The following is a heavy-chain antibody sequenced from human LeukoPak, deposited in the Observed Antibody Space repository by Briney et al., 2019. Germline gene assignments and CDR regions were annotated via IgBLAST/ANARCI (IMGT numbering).Heavy chain of an antibody. J-gene: IGHJ4*02. CDR1: GFTFSSYS. CDR3: ARDVNSLAARPFDY. CDR2: ISSSSSYI. D-gene: IGHD6-6*01. V-gene: IGHV3-21*01. Sequence: GGSLRLSCAASGFTFSSYSMNWVRQAPGKGLEWVSSISSSSSYIYYADSVKGRFTISRDNAKNSLYLQINSLRAEDTAVYYCARDVNSLAARPFDYWGQGTLVTVSS.